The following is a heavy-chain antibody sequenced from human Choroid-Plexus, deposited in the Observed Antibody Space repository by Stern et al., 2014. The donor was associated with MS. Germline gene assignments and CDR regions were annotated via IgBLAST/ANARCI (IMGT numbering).Heavy chain of an antibody. J-gene: IGHJ5*02. V-gene: IGHV3-30*18. CDR3: AKDRQYLTYFFDH. CDR2: VSYDGSNK. D-gene: IGHD2/OR15-2a*01. Sequence: VQLEESGGRGVQPGRPLRLSCVPSGLTFGSCAMHWVRQAPGKGLEWVAGVSYDGSNKYYADSVKGRFTISRDNSQNTLYMQMSSLRPEDTAVYYCAKDRQYLTYFFDHWGQGSLVTVSS. CDR1: GLTFGSCA.